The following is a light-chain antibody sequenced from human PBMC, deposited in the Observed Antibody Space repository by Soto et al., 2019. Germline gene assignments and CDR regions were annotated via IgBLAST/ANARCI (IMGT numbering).Light chain of an antibody. CDR1: SSDIGGYNY. J-gene: IGLJ1*01. V-gene: IGLV2-14*03. CDR3: SSYTSSSTLYV. Sequence: QSVLTQPASVSGSPGQSITISCTGTSSDIGGYNYVSWYQRHPGKAPKLMIYDVSDRPSGVSNRFSGSKSGNTASLTISGLQAEDEADYYCSSYTSSSTLYVFGTGTKATV. CDR2: DVS.